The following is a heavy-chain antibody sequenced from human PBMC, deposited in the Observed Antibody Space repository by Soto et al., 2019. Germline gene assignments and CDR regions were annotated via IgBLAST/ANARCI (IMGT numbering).Heavy chain of an antibody. Sequence: PRGSLRLSCPASGVPLSSDAMHWVRRVAGKGLEWVAFISYDGSNEYYSASGKGRFTISRDNSKNSVYLQMHSXRPEDTAGYYSMRDPNPRYYESPDCFYYLGQGTRITVSS. V-gene: IGHV3-30-3*01. CDR3: MRDPNPRYYESPDCFYY. J-gene: IGHJ4*02. CDR2: ISYDGSNE. CDR1: GVPLSSDA. D-gene: IGHD3-22*01.